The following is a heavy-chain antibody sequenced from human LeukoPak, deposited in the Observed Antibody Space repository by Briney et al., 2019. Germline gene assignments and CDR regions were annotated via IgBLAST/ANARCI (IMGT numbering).Heavy chain of an antibody. CDR1: GFTFSSYA. CDR2: ISGSGGST. V-gene: IGHV3-23*01. CDR3: AKDGVPYSGSLNWFDP. Sequence: PGGSLRLSCAASGFTFSSYAMSWVRQAPGKGLEWVSAISGSGGSTYYADSVKGRFTISRDNSKNTLYLQMNSLRAEDTAVYYCAKDGVPYSGSLNWFDPWGQGTLVTVSS. J-gene: IGHJ5*02. D-gene: IGHD1-26*01.